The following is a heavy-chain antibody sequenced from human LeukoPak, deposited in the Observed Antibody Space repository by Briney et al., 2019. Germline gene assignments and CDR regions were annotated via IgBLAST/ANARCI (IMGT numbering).Heavy chain of an antibody. CDR2: IYSGGST. D-gene: IGHD3-22*01. V-gene: IGHV3-53*01. J-gene: IGHJ4*02. CDR1: GFTVSSNY. Sequence: GGSLRLSCAASGFTVSSNYMSWVRQAPGKGLEWVSVIYSGGSTYYADSVKGRFTISRDNSKNTLYLQMNSLRAEDTAVYYCARAYYDSSGYRFDYWGQGTLDTVSS. CDR3: ARAYYDSSGYRFDY.